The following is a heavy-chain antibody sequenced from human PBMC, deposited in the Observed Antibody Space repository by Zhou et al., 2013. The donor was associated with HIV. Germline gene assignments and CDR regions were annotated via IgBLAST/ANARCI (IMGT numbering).Heavy chain of an antibody. CDR1: GSTFSSYW. V-gene: IGHV5-51*03. J-gene: IGHJ4*02. Sequence: EVQLVQSGAEVKKPGESLKISCTGSGSTFSSYWIAWVRQMPGKGLEWMGIIYPSDSHTTYSPSFRGQVTFSADKSITTAYLEWRSLKASDSAMYYCATSATSGAANYYSGGMDHWGRGTLVTVSS. D-gene: IGHD3-10*01. CDR3: ATSATSGAANYYSGGMDH. CDR2: IYPSDSHT.